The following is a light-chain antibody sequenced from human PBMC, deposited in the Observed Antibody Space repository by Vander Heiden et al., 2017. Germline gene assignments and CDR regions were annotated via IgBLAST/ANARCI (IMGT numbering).Light chain of an antibody. CDR1: PSELSSTYIKNY. CDR3: QQYNSTPLT. CDR2: CAS. Sequence: IVMTQTQDPLAVSLCAGDTINCTSSPSELSSTYIKNYLAWYQQKPGQPPKLLIYCASTRDSGVPDRFSGSGSGTDFTLTISSPEAEDVAVYYCQQYNSTPLTFGRGTKVDIK. V-gene: IGKV4-1*01. J-gene: IGKJ4*01.